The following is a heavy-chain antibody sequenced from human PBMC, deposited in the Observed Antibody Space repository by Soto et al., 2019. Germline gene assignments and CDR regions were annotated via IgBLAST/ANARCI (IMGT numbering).Heavy chain of an antibody. V-gene: IGHV6-1*01. D-gene: IGHD3-10*01. CDR1: GDSVSKNSAT. CDR3: ARGSLRGGNWYFDL. J-gene: IGHJ2*01. Sequence: QTLSLTCCIFGDSVSKNSATWNWISQSQERGLELLGRTYYRSKWYNDYAVAVKSRITINPDTSKNQFSLQLNSVTPEDTALYYCARGSLRGGNWYFDLWGRGTLVTSPQ. CDR2: TYYRSKWYN.